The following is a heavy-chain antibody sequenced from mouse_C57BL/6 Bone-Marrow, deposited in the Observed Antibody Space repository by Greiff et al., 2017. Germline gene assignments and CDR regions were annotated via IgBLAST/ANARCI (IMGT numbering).Heavy chain of an antibody. V-gene: IGHV5-17*01. D-gene: IGHD2-12*01. J-gene: IGHJ4*01. CDR1: GFTFSDYG. Sequence: EVQGVESGGGLVKPGGSLKLSCAASGFTFSDYGMHWVRQAPEKGLEWVAYISSGSSTIYYADTVKGRFTISRDNAKNTLFLQMTSLRSEDTAMYYCATPYYSYYYAMDYWGQGTSVTVSS. CDR2: ISSGSSTI. CDR3: ATPYYSYYYAMDY.